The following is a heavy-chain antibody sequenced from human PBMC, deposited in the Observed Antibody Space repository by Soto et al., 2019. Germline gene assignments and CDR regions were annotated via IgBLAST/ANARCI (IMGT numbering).Heavy chain of an antibody. CDR1: GFTFSGSA. V-gene: IGHV3-73*01. CDR2: IRSKANSYAT. CDR3: TIIVVVEAATRDY. D-gene: IGHD2-15*01. J-gene: IGHJ4*02. Sequence: GGSLRLSCGASGFTFSGSAMHWVRQASGKGLEWVGRIRSKANSYATAYAASVKGRFTISRDDSKNTAYLQMNSLKTGDTAVYYCTIIVVVEAATRDYWGQGALVTVSS.